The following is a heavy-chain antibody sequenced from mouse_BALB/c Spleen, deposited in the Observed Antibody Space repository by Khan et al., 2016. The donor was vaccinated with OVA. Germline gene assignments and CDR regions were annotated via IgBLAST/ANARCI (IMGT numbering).Heavy chain of an antibody. V-gene: IGHV1S41*01. CDR3: ERENYYGRSCYAMNY. Sequence: DLVKPGTSVKLYCKASGYTFTSYWINWIKQRPGQGLERIGRIGPGSSNTYYNEMFKGKAALTVDTSSSTAYIQLSSLSSEDSAVYFCERENYYGRSCYAMNYWGQGTSVTVSS. J-gene: IGHJ4*01. CDR1: GYTFTSYW. CDR2: IGPGSSNT. D-gene: IGHD1-1*01.